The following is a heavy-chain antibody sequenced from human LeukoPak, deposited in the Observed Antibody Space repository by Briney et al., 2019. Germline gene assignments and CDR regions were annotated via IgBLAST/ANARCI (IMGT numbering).Heavy chain of an antibody. D-gene: IGHD2-2*01. CDR2: INVYNGYT. CDR3: ARVECSSTTCYDDY. CDR1: GYTFRSYA. J-gene: IGHJ4*02. V-gene: IGHV1-18*01. Sequence: GASVKVSCKTSGYTFRSYAISWVRQAPGQGLERMGWINVYNGYTNYARNFQGRVTMTTDTSTSTAYMEVRSLRSDHTAVYYCARVECSSTTCYDDYWGQGTLVIVSS.